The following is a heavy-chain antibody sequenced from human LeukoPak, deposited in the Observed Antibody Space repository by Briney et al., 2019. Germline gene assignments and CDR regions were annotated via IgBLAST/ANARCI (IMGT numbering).Heavy chain of an antibody. CDR2: LSYDGTNT. CDR3: AKGGTSVTRYVDY. CDR1: GFTFSSYS. D-gene: IGHD4-17*01. V-gene: IGHV3-30*18. J-gene: IGHJ4*02. Sequence: PGGSLRLSCVASGFTFSSYSMQWVRQTPGKGLEWVGILSYDGTNTYYGESVKGRFTISRDNSQNTVYLQMNSLRAEDTAVYYYAKGGTSVTRYVDYWGQGTLVTVSS.